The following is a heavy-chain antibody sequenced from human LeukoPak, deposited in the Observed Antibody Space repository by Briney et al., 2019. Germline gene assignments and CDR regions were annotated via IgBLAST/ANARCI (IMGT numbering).Heavy chain of an antibody. V-gene: IGHV3-7*01. Sequence: GGSLRLSCAASGFTFSSYWMSWVRQAPGKGLEWVANIKRDGSEKYYVDSVKGRFTISGDNAKNSLYLQMNSLRAEDTAVYYCGLGGWLDYWGQGTLVTVSS. CDR1: GFTFSSYW. CDR2: IKRDGSEK. J-gene: IGHJ4*02. D-gene: IGHD6-19*01. CDR3: GLGGWLDY.